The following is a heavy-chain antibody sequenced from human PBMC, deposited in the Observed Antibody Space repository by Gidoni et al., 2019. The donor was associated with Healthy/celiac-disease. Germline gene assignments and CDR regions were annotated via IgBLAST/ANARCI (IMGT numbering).Heavy chain of an antibody. CDR2: ISWNSGSI. J-gene: IGHJ3*02. V-gene: IGHV3-9*01. CDR1: GFTFDDYA. D-gene: IGHD3-3*01. Sequence: EVQLVESGGGLVQPGRSLRLSCAASGFTFDDYAMHWVRQAPGKCLEWVSGISWNSGSIGYADSVKGRFTISRDNAKNSLYLQMNSLRAEDTALYYCAKDRGFGVSGYFSVWDAFDIWGQGTMVTVSS. CDR3: AKDRGFGVSGYFSVWDAFDI.